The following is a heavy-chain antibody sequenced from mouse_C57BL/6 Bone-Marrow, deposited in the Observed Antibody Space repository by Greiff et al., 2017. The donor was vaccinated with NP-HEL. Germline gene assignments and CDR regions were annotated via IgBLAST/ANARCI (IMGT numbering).Heavy chain of an antibody. CDR3: ARGNLRFYYFDY. V-gene: IGHV1-82*01. J-gene: IGHJ2*01. Sequence: VQLQQSGPELVKPGASVKISCKASGYAFSSSWMNWVKQRPGKGLEWIGRIYPGDGDTNYNGKFKGKATLTADKSSSTAYMQLSSLTSEDSAVYFCARGNLRFYYFDYWGQGTTLTVSS. CDR2: IYPGDGDT. CDR1: GYAFSSSW.